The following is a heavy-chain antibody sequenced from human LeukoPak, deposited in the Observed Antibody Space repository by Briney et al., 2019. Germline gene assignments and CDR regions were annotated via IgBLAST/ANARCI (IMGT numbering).Heavy chain of an antibody. V-gene: IGHV4-59*01. CDR1: GGSISSYY. CDR2: IYYSGST. CDR3: ARGTTTVTTANWFDP. Sequence: SETLSLTCTVSGGSISSYYWSWIRQPPGKGLEWIGYIYYSGSTNYNPSLKSRVTISVDTSKNQFSLKLTSVTAADTAVYYCARGTTTVTTANWFDPWGQGTLVTVSS. J-gene: IGHJ5*02. D-gene: IGHD4-17*01.